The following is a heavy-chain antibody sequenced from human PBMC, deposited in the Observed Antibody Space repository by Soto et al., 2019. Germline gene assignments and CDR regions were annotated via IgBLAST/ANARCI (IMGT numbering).Heavy chain of an antibody. CDR3: AKDRYCSGGSCYSEWAFDI. Sequence: GGSLRLSCAASGFPFSSYAMSWVRQAPGKGLEWVSAISGSGGSTYYADSVKGRFTISRDNSKNTLYLQMNSLRAEDTAVYYSAKDRYCSGGSCYSEWAFDIWGQGTMVTVSS. D-gene: IGHD2-15*01. V-gene: IGHV3-23*01. CDR2: ISGSGGST. J-gene: IGHJ3*02. CDR1: GFPFSSYA.